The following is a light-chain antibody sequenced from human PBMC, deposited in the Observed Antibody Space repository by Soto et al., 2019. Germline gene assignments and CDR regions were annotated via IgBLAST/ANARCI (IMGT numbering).Light chain of an antibody. CDR2: YDS. J-gene: IGLJ1*01. Sequence: SYELTQPPSVSVAPGKTARITCGGNNIGSKSVHWYQQKPGQAPVLVIFYDSDRPSGIPERFSGSNSGNTATLTISRVEAGDEADYYCQVWSPSDPYYVFGPGTKVTVL. V-gene: IGLV3-21*01. CDR1: NIGSKS. CDR3: QVWSPSDPYYV.